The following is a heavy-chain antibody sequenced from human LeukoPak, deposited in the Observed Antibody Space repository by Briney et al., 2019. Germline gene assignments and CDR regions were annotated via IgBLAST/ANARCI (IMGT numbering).Heavy chain of an antibody. J-gene: IGHJ4*02. CDR1: GFIFSTYG. CDR3: ARARYYDSSGLTD. V-gene: IGHV3-33*01. CDR2: IWYDGSNK. D-gene: IGHD3-22*01. Sequence: RGGSLRLSCAASGFIFSTYGMHWVRQAPGKGLEWVAVIWYDGSNKYYADSVKGRFTISRDNSKNTVYLQMNSLRAEDTAIYYCARARYYDSSGLTDWGQGSPVTVSS.